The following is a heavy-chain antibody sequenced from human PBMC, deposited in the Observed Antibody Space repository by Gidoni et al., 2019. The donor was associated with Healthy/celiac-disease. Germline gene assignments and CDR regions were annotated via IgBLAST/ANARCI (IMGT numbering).Heavy chain of an antibody. Sequence: QVQLQESGPGLVKPSVTLSLTCAVSRCSLSSSNRWSWVRQPPGKGLEWIGEIYHSGSTNYNPSLKSRVTISVDKSKNQFSLKLSSVTAADTAVYYCARGSGYHIRGFDYWGQGTLVTVSS. J-gene: IGHJ4*02. V-gene: IGHV4-4*02. CDR3: ARGSGYHIRGFDY. D-gene: IGHD3-3*01. CDR2: IYHSGST. CDR1: RCSLSSSNR.